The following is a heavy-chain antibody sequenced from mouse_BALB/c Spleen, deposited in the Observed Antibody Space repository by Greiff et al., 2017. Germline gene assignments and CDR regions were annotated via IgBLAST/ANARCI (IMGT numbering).Heavy chain of an antibody. CDR3: ARRWLLRGDYAMDY. CDR1: GYTFSSYW. D-gene: IGHD2-3*01. CDR2: ILPGSGST. Sequence: QVQLQQSGAELMKPGASVKISCKATGYTFSSYWIEWVKQRPGHGLELIGEILPGSGSTNYNEKFKGKATFTADTSSNTAYMQLSSLTSEDSAFYYCARRWLLRGDYAMDYWGQGTSVTVSS. J-gene: IGHJ4*01. V-gene: IGHV1-9*01.